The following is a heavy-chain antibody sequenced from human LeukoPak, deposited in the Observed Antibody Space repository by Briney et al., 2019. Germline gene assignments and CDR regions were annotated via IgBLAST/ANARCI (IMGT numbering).Heavy chain of an antibody. J-gene: IGHJ4*02. D-gene: IGHD6-13*01. CDR3: AKPLSSTWYAAGAFDC. V-gene: IGHV3-23*01. Sequence: GGSLRLSCAASGFTFSSYAMSWVRQASGKGLEWVSAISGSGDSTYYADSVEGRFTISRDNSKSTLYLQMNSLRAEDTAVYYCAKPLSSTWYAAGAFDCWGQGTLVTVSS. CDR1: GFTFSSYA. CDR2: ISGSGDST.